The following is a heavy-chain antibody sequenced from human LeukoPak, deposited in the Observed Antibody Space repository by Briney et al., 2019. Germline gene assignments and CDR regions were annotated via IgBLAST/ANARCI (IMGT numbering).Heavy chain of an antibody. D-gene: IGHD3-10*01. Sequence: TGGSLRLSCAASGFTFSGSAMHWVRLASGKGMEWVGRIRSKANSYATAYAASVKGRFTISRDDSKNTAYLQMNSLKTEDTAVYYCTRRGRVNDYWGQGTLVTVSS. CDR3: TRRGRVNDY. CDR1: GFTFSGSA. V-gene: IGHV3-73*01. J-gene: IGHJ4*02. CDR2: IRSKANSYAT.